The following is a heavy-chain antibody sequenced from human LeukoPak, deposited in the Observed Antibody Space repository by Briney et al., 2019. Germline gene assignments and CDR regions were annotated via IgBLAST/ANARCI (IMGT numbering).Heavy chain of an antibody. CDR2: IYGGGTT. CDR3: ARGTFGDLDY. V-gene: IGHV3-66*01. D-gene: IGHD3-10*01. Sequence: GGSLRLSCEASGFTVSNNRMTWVRQAPGKGLEWVSIIYGGGTTYYADSVRGRFTTSRDNSKNTVYLQMNTLRPEDTAVYYCARGTFGDLDYWGQGTLVTVSS. J-gene: IGHJ4*02. CDR1: GFTVSNNR.